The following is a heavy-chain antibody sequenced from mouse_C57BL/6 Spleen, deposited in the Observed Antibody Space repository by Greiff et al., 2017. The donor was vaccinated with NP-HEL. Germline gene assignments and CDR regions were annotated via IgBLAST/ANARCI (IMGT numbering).Heavy chain of an antibody. D-gene: IGHD1-1*01. Sequence: QVQLQQSGAELVRPGASVTLSCKASGYTFTDYEMHWVKQTPVHGLEWIGAIDPETGGTAYNQKFKGKAILTADKSSSTAYMELRSLTSEDSAVYYCTRSHYYGSSLDDWGQGTTLTVSS. V-gene: IGHV1-15*01. J-gene: IGHJ2*01. CDR2: IDPETGGT. CDR3: TRSHYYGSSLDD. CDR1: GYTFTDYE.